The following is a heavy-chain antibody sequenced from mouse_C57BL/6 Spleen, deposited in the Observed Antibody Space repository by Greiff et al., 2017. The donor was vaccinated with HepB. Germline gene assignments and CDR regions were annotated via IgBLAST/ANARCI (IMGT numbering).Heavy chain of an antibody. CDR3: ARLTGSWYFDV. Sequence: EVQLVESGPGLAKPSQTLSLTCSVTGYSITSDYWNWLRKFPGNKLEYMGYISYSGSTYYNPSLKSRISITRDTSKNQYYLQLNSVTTEDTATYYCARLTGSWYFDVWGTGTTVTVSS. J-gene: IGHJ1*03. V-gene: IGHV3-8*01. D-gene: IGHD4-1*01. CDR2: ISYSGST. CDR1: GYSITSDY.